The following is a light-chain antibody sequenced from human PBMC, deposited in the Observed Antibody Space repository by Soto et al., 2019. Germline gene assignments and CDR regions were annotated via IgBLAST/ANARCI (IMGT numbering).Light chain of an antibody. CDR2: DAS. Sequence: EIVLTQSPATLSLSPGERATLSCRASQSVGSFLDWYQQKSGQTPSLLIYDASNRVTGIPSRFSGSVSGTDFTLAISSLDPEDFAVYYCQHRANWLGTFGPGTKVDMK. CDR1: QSVGSF. V-gene: IGKV3-11*01. CDR3: QHRANWLGT. J-gene: IGKJ3*01.